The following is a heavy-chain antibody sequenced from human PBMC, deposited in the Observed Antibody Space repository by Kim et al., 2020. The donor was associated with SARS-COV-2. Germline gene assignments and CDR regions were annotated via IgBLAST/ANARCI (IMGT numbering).Heavy chain of an antibody. CDR3: AGVGRVGATNPGPGYFDY. J-gene: IGHJ4*02. V-gene: IGHV3-11*05. Sequence: GRFTISRDNAKNSLYLQMNSLRAEDTAVYYCAGVGRVGATNPGPGYFDYWGQGTLVTVSS. D-gene: IGHD1-26*01.